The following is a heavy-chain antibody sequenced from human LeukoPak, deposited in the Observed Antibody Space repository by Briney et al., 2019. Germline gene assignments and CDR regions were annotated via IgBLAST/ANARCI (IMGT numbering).Heavy chain of an antibody. V-gene: IGHV1-2*02. D-gene: IGHD1-7*01. J-gene: IGHJ6*02. CDR3: ARSVLTATTGRDV. CDR2: INPNTGGT. Sequence: ASVKVSCRASGYTFTDYYLHWVRQAPGQGLEWMGGINPNTGGTNLAQRFQGRVTMTRDTSISTAYVDLSRLRSDDTAVYYCARSVLTATTGRDVGGQGTTSPSP. CDR1: GYTFTDYY.